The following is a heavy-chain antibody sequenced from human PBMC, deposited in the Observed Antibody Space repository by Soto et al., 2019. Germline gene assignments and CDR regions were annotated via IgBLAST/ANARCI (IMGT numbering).Heavy chain of an antibody. V-gene: IGHV3-30*18. CDR1: GFTFSNYG. Sequence: QVQLVESEGGVVQPGRSLRLSCAASGFTFSNYGMHWVRQAPGKGLEWVTVISYDGNVAYYADSVKGRFTSSRDNSKNTLYLKMNSLRTEDTAVYYCAKEGPITIWYFDYWCQGTLVTVSS. CDR3: AKEGPITIWYFDY. J-gene: IGHJ4*02. CDR2: ISYDGNVA.